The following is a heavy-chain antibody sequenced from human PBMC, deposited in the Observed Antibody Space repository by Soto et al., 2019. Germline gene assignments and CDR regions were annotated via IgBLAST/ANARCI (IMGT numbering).Heavy chain of an antibody. D-gene: IGHD3-22*01. Sequence: QVQLVQSGAEVKKPGSSVKVSCKASGGTFSSYAISWVRQAPGQGLEWMGGIIPIFGTANYAQKFQGRVTITADESTSTAYMELSSLRSEDTAVYYCARDRYYYASIGYYWAFDIWGQGTMVTVSS. J-gene: IGHJ3*02. CDR3: ARDRYYYASIGYYWAFDI. CDR1: GGTFSSYA. CDR2: IIPIFGTA. V-gene: IGHV1-69*01.